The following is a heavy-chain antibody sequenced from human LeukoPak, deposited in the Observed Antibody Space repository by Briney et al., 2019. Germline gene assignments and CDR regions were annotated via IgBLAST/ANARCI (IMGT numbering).Heavy chain of an antibody. Sequence: SETLSLTCAVYGGSFSGYYWSWIRQPPGKGLEWIGEINRSGSTNYNPSLKSRVTISVDTSKNQFSLKLSSVTAADTAVYYCARSRRGPAAAVDYWGRGTLVTVSS. CDR3: ARSRRGPAAAVDY. D-gene: IGHD6-13*01. V-gene: IGHV4-34*01. CDR1: GGSFSGYY. CDR2: INRSGST. J-gene: IGHJ4*02.